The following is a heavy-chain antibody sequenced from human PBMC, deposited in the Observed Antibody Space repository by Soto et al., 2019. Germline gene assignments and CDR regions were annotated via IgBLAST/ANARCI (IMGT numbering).Heavy chain of an antibody. CDR1: GGSIISSDL. V-gene: IGHV4-4*02. CDR2: IYDSGRT. D-gene: IGHD3-10*01. CDR3: ARLTGGYGLDV. Sequence: PSETLCLTCAVSGGSIISSDLWKCVRQPPGKGLGGIGKIYDSGRTNYDPSLKNRVTISGDKSKNHISLEVNSVTAADTAVYYYARLTGGYGLDVWGQGATVTVSS. J-gene: IGHJ6*02.